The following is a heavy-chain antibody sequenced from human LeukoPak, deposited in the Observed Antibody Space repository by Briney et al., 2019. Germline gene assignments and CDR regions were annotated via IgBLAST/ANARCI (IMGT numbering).Heavy chain of an antibody. J-gene: IGHJ6*04. V-gene: IGHV5-51*01. Sequence: GESLQSSSQGSGYSFTSYWIGWVRPMRGKGLGWMGIIYPGDSDTRYSPSFQGQVTISADKSISTAYLQWSSLKASDTAMYYCARHAGDYYYYGMDVWGKGTTVTVSS. CDR3: ARHAGDYYYYGMDV. CDR2: IYPGDSDT. CDR1: GYSFTSYW.